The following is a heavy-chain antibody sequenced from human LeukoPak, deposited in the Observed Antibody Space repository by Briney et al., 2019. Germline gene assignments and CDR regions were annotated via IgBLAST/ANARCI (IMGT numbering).Heavy chain of an antibody. CDR2: ISSSATYI. CDR1: GFTFSSYT. J-gene: IGHJ4*02. CDR3: ATWDDYGDYVAFEY. D-gene: IGHD4-17*01. V-gene: IGHV3-21*01. Sequence: GGSLRLSCAGSGFTFSSYTMNWVRQAPRKGLEWVSSISSSATYIYYADSVRGRFTISRDDAKNSLFLHMNSLRAEDTAVYYCATWDDYGDYVAFEYWGQGTLVTVSS.